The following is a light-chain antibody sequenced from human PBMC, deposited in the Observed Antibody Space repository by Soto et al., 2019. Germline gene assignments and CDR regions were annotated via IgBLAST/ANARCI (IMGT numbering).Light chain of an antibody. CDR3: AAWDDSLSVYV. J-gene: IGLJ1*01. Sequence: QSALTQPPSASGTPGQRGTISCSGSISNIGSNPVDWHQQLPGTAPKLLIFRITQRPSGVPDRFSDSKSCTSASLAISGLRSEDEADYYCAAWDDSLSVYVFGTGTKV. V-gene: IGLV1-47*01. CDR2: RIT. CDR1: ISNIGSNP.